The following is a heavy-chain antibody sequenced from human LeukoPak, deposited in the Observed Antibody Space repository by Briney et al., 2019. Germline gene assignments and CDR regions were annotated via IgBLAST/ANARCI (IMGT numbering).Heavy chain of an antibody. Sequence: GGSLRLSCAASGFTFSSYAMHWVRQAPGKGLEWVAFIRYDGSNKYYADSVKGRFTISRDNSKNTLYLQMNSLRAEDTAVYYCAKEGRDDYSYYYYYYMDVWGKGTTVTVSS. D-gene: IGHD4-11*01. CDR2: IRYDGSNK. V-gene: IGHV3-30*02. J-gene: IGHJ6*03. CDR1: GFTFSSYA. CDR3: AKEGRDDYSYYYYYYMDV.